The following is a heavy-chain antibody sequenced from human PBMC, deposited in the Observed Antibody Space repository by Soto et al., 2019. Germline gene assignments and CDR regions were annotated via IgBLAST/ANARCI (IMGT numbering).Heavy chain of an antibody. D-gene: IGHD6-13*01. Sequence: PSETLSLTCTVSGGSTSSSSYYWGWIRQPPGKGLEWIGSIYYSGSTYYNPSLKSRVTISVDTSKNQFSLKLSSVTAADTAVYYCARRSLGYSSSWPKYYYYYYYMDVWGKGTTVTVSS. CDR1: GGSTSSSSYY. V-gene: IGHV4-39*01. J-gene: IGHJ6*03. CDR3: ARRSLGYSSSWPKYYYYYYYMDV. CDR2: IYYSGST.